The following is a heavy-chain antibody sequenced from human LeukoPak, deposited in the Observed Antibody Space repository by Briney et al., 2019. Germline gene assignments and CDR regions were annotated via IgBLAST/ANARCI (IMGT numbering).Heavy chain of an antibody. CDR2: IIPIFGTA. Sequence: ASVKVSCKASGGTFSSYAISWVRQAPGQGLEWMGGIIPIFGTADYAQKFQGRVTITADESTGTAYMELSSLRSEDTAVYYCARPYDSSGYYYFGYWGQGTLVTVSS. D-gene: IGHD3-22*01. J-gene: IGHJ4*02. V-gene: IGHV1-69*13. CDR3: ARPYDSSGYYYFGY. CDR1: GGTFSSYA.